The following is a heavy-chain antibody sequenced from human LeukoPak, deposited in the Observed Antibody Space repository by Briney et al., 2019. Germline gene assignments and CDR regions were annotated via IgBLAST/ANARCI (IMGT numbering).Heavy chain of an antibody. J-gene: IGHJ4*02. D-gene: IGHD6-19*01. CDR3: ARDFGTSEYSSGWAWNY. CDR2: IKQDRSEK. Sequence: GGSLRLSCAASGFTFSSYWMSWVRQAPGKGLEWVANIKQDRSEKNYVDSVKGRFTISRDNAKNSLYLQMNSLRAEDTAVYYCARDFGTSEYSSGWAWNYWGQGTLVTVSS. V-gene: IGHV3-7*01. CDR1: GFTFSSYW.